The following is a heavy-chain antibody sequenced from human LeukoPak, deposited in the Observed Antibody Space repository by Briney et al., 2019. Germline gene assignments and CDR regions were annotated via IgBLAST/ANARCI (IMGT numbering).Heavy chain of an antibody. CDR2: ISGGGGST. D-gene: IGHD2-2*01. Sequence: GGSLRLSCAASGFTFSNYAMSWVRQAPGKGLEWVSAISGGGGSTYYADSVKGRFTISRDNSKNTLYLQMNSLRSEDTAVYHCALEGGYCSSATCYGPDYWGQGNLVTVSS. CDR3: ALEGGYCSSATCYGPDY. V-gene: IGHV3-23*01. J-gene: IGHJ4*02. CDR1: GFTFSNYA.